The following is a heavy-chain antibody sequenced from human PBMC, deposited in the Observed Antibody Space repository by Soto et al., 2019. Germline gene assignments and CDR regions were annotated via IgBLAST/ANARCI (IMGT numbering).Heavy chain of an antibody. D-gene: IGHD4-17*01. CDR3: ARENPPSRLRWKYYYGMDV. V-gene: IGHV3-53*01. J-gene: IGHJ6*02. CDR2: IYSGGST. CDR1: GFTVSSNY. Sequence: GGSLRLSCAASGFTVSSNYMSWVRQAPGKGLEWVSVIYSGGSTYYSYFVKGRFTISRDNSKNTLYLQMNSLRAEDTAVYYCARENPPSRLRWKYYYGMDVWGQGTTVTVSS.